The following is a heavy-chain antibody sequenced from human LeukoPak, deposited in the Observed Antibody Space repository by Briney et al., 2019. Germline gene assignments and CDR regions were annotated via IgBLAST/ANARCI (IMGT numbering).Heavy chain of an antibody. Sequence: GGSLRLSCAASGFTFSSYWMHWVRQAPEKGLVWVSRINSDGSSTSYADSVKGRFTISRDNAKNTLYLQMNSLRAEDTAVYYCARRGVHSSSSFYYYGMDVWGQGTTVTVSS. D-gene: IGHD6-6*01. CDR1: GFTFSSYW. J-gene: IGHJ6*02. CDR3: ARRGVHSSSSFYYYGMDV. V-gene: IGHV3-74*01. CDR2: INSDGSST.